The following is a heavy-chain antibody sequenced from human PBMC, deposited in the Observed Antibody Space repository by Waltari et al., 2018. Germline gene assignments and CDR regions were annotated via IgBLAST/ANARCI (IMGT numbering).Heavy chain of an antibody. Sequence: QMQLVQSGAEVKKTGSSVKVSCKASGYTFTYRYLHWVRQAPGQALEWMGWITPFNGNTNYAQKFQDRVTITRDRSMSTAYMELSSPRSEDTAMYYCARLRFNDAFDIWGQGTMVTVSS. CDR3: ARLRFNDAFDI. J-gene: IGHJ3*02. CDR1: GYTFTYRY. V-gene: IGHV1-45*02. CDR2: ITPFNGNT. D-gene: IGHD3-3*01.